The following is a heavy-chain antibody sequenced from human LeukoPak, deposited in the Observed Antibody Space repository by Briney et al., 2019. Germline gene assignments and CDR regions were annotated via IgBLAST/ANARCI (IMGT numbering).Heavy chain of an antibody. CDR3: ASALDYGDYWWSAFDI. J-gene: IGHJ3*02. CDR2: INPNSGGT. CDR1: GYTVTGYY. D-gene: IGHD4-17*01. V-gene: IGHV1-2*02. Sequence: GASVKVSCKASGYTVTGYYMHWVRQAPGQGLEWMGWINPNSGGTNYAQKFQGRVTMTRDTSISTAYMELSRLRSDDTAVYYRASALDYGDYWWSAFDIWGQGTMVTVSS.